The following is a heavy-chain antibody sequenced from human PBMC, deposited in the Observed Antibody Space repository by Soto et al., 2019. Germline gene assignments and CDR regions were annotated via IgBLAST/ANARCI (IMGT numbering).Heavy chain of an antibody. J-gene: IGHJ4*02. CDR2: ISGSGGST. Sequence: GGSLRLSCAASGFTFSSYAMSWVRQAPGKGLEWVSAISGSGGSTYYADSVRGRFTISRDNSKNTLYLQMNSLRAEDTAVYYCAVKYDILTGYVYWGQGTLVTVSS. D-gene: IGHD3-9*01. V-gene: IGHV3-23*01. CDR1: GFTFSSYA. CDR3: AVKYDILTGYVY.